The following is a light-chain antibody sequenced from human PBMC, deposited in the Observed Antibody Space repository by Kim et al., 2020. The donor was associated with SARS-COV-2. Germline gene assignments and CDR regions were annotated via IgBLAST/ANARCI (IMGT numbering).Light chain of an antibody. CDR3: QAWDSSTAWV. Sequence: VSPGQTASITFSGDKLGDKYACLYQQKPGQSPVLVIYQDSKRPSEIPERFSGSNSGNTATLTISGTQAMDEADYYCQAWDSSTAWVFGGGTQLTVL. CDR2: QDS. V-gene: IGLV3-1*01. CDR1: KLGDKY. J-gene: IGLJ3*02.